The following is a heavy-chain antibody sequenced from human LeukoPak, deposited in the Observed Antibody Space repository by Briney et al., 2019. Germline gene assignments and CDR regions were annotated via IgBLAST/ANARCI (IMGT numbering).Heavy chain of an antibody. V-gene: IGHV1-69*05. D-gene: IGHD2-2*02. J-gene: IGHJ4*02. CDR1: GGTFSSYA. CDR3: ARDSETPATAIPDY. CDR2: IIPIFGTA. Sequence: SVKVSCKASGGTFSSYAISWVRQAPGQGLEWMGRIIPIFGTANYAQKFQGRVTITTDASTSTAYMELSSLRSEDTAVYYCARDSETPATAIPDYWGQGTLVTVSS.